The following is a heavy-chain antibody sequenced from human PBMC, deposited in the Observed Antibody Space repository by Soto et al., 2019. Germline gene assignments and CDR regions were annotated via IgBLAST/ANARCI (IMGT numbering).Heavy chain of an antibody. Sequence: QLQLQESGPGLVKPSETLSLTRTVSGGSISSSSYYWGWIRQPPGKGLEWIGSIYYSGSTYYNPSLKSRVTISVDTSKNQFSLKLSSVTAADTAVYYCARRLYYDSSGFEGGGMDVWGQGTTVTVSS. J-gene: IGHJ6*02. CDR3: ARRLYYDSSGFEGGGMDV. D-gene: IGHD3-22*01. CDR1: GGSISSSSYY. V-gene: IGHV4-39*01. CDR2: IYYSGST.